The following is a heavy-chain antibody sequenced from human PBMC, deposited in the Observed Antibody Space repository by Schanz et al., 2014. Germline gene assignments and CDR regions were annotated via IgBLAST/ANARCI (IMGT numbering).Heavy chain of an antibody. CDR3: ASALTTWGGMDV. Sequence: QVQLVQSGAEVKKPGASVKVSCKASGYTFTSYGINWVRQAPGQGLEWMGRIIPILGIANYAQKFQGRVTMTRDTSTSTVYMELSSLRSEDTAVYYCASALTTWGGMDVWGQGTTVTVSS. CDR1: GYTFTSYG. V-gene: IGHV1-18*01. CDR2: IIPILGIA. J-gene: IGHJ6*02. D-gene: IGHD4-4*01.